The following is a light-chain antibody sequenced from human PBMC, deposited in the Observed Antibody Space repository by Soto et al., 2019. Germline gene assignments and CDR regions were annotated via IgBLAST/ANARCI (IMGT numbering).Light chain of an antibody. J-gene: IGKJ4*01. V-gene: IGKV1-13*02. CDR3: QQFKGFPLT. CDR2: DAS. CDR1: QDIGSA. Sequence: IQLTQSPSSLSASVGDRVTITCRAGQDIGSALAWYQQRPGKAPKLLLYDASNLEAGVPSRFSGSVSGTDFALTISSLRLEAFATYYCQQFKGFPLTFGGGTKVQIK.